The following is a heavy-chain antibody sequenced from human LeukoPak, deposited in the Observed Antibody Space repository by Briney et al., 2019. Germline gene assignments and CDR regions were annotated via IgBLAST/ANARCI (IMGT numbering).Heavy chain of an antibody. CDR3: AKDSTVSGSYYGMDI. J-gene: IGHJ6*02. V-gene: IGHV3-23*01. D-gene: IGHD3-22*01. CDR2: ISGSGSTT. Sequence: GGSLRLSCAASGFTFSSYIVTWVRQAPGKGLEWVSSISGSGSTTYFADSVKGRFTISRDNSKNTLYLQMSSLRAEDSATYYCAKDSTVSGSYYGMDIWGQGTTVTVSS. CDR1: GFTFSSYI.